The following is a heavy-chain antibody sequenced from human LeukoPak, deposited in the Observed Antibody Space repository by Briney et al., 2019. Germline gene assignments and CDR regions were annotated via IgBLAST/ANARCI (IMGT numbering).Heavy chain of an antibody. CDR2: INHSGST. CDR3: ARLHYYDSSGPDDY. D-gene: IGHD3-22*01. Sequence: SETLSLTCAVYGGSFSGYYWSWIRQPPGKGLEWIGEINHSGSTNYNPSLKSRVTISVDTSKNQFSLKLSSVTAAGTAVYYCARLHYYDSSGPDDYWGQGTLVTVSS. J-gene: IGHJ4*02. CDR1: GGSFSGYY. V-gene: IGHV4-34*01.